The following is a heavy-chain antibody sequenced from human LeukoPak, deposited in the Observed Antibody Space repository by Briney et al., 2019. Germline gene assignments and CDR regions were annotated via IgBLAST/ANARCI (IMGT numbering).Heavy chain of an antibody. CDR2: ISWNSGSI. Sequence: SGRSLRLSCAASGFTFDDYAMHWVRQAPGKGLEWVSGISWNSGSIGYADSVKGRFTISRGNAKNSLYLQMNSLRAEDTALYYCAKLSVAGDWGQGTLVTVSS. J-gene: IGHJ4*02. CDR1: GFTFDDYA. CDR3: AKLSVAGD. D-gene: IGHD6-19*01. V-gene: IGHV3-9*01.